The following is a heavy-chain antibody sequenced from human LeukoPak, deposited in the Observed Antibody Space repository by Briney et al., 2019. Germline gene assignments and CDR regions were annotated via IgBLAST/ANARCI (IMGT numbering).Heavy chain of an antibody. CDR1: GFTFSSYE. J-gene: IGHJ4*02. D-gene: IGHD1-26*01. Sequence: GGSLRLSCAASGFTFSSYEMNWVRQAPGKGLEWVSYISSSGSTIYYADSVKGRFTISRDNAKNSLYLQMNSLRAEDTAVYYCARGPQGSYYCDYWGQGTLVTVSS. CDR3: ARGPQGSYYCDY. CDR2: ISSSGSTI. V-gene: IGHV3-48*03.